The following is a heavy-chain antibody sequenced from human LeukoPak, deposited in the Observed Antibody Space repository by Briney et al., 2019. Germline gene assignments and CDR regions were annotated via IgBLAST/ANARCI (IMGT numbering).Heavy chain of an antibody. CDR3: AKDFKYSYGYGVAVAGYYYYYYMDV. D-gene: IGHD5-18*01. CDR2: IYHSGST. Sequence: SETLSLTCTVSGYSISSGYYWGWIRQPPGKGLEWIGSIYHSGSTYYNPSLKSRVTISVDTSKNQFSLKLSSVTAADTAVYYCAKDFKYSYGYGVAVAGYYYYYYMDVWGKGTTVTVSS. J-gene: IGHJ6*03. V-gene: IGHV4-38-2*02. CDR1: GYSISSGYY.